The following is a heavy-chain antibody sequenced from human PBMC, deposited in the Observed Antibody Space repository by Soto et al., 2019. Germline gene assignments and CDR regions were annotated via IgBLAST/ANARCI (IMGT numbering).Heavy chain of an antibody. Sequence: HPVGSLRLSCAAYGFTLTNYWMHWVRQAPGKGLVWVSRINSDGRNTPYADSVKGRFTISRDNAKNTLYLQMNRLRDEDTAVYFCARDMWSTTDYYSGMDVWGQGTTVTVSS. CDR1: GFTLTNYW. J-gene: IGHJ6*02. V-gene: IGHV3-74*01. CDR2: INSDGRNT. D-gene: IGHD2-21*01. CDR3: ARDMWSTTDYYSGMDV.